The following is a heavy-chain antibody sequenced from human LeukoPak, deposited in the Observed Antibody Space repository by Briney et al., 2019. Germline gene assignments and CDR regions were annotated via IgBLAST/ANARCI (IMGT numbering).Heavy chain of an antibody. CDR2: ISAYNGNT. V-gene: IGHV1-18*01. Sequence: GASVKVSCKASGYTFTSYGISWVRQAPGQGLEWMGWISAYNGNTNYAQKLQGRVTMTTDTSTSTAYMELRSLRSDDTAVYYCARSLLIRDNYDREHSYGYWGQGTLVTVSS. CDR1: GYTFTSYG. D-gene: IGHD3-22*01. J-gene: IGHJ4*02. CDR3: ARSLLIRDNYDREHSYGY.